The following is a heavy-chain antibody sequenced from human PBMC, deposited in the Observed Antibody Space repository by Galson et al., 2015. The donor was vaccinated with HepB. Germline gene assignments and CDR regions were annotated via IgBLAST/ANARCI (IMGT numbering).Heavy chain of an antibody. D-gene: IGHD2-21*02. CDR3: AREPPEAYCGGDCYSGGAY. Sequence: SLRLSCAASGFTFSSYSMNWVRQAPGKGLEWVSSIRSSSSYIYYADSVKGRFTISRDNAKNSLYLQMNSLRAEDTAVYYCAREPPEAYCGGDCYSGGAYWGQGTLVTVSS. CDR2: IRSSSSYI. J-gene: IGHJ4*02. CDR1: GFTFSSYS. V-gene: IGHV3-21*01.